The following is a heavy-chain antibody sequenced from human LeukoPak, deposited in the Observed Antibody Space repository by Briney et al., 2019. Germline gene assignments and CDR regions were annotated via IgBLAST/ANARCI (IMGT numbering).Heavy chain of an antibody. CDR2: ISHDGREI. CDR1: GFTFSEYT. V-gene: IGHV3-30*03. CDR3: ARGRSDSGAYCYFGS. Sequence: GGSLRLSYAASGFTFSEYTMHWVRQAPSKGLEWVAVISHDGREIYYADSVKGRFTISRDDSMSTMYLQMNSLRAEDTALYYCARGRSDSGAYCYFGSWGQGTPVTVSS. J-gene: IGHJ4*02. D-gene: IGHD3-22*01.